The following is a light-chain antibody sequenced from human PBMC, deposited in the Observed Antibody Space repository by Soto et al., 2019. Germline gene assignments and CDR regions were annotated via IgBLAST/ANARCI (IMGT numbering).Light chain of an antibody. CDR2: DVK. V-gene: IGLV2-14*03. Sequence: QSALTQPASVSGSPGQSITISCTGTSSDVGGHNSTSWYQHHPVKAPKLILYDVKNRPSGVSNRFSGSKSGNTASLTISGLQAEDEADYYCSSYTDSSTVVFGGGTKLTVL. J-gene: IGLJ2*01. CDR3: SSYTDSSTVV. CDR1: SSDVGGHNS.